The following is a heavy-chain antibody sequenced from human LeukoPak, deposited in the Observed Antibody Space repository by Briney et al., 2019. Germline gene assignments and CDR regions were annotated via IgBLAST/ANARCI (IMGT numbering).Heavy chain of an antibody. D-gene: IGHD1-26*01. Sequence: PGGSLRLSCAASGFTVRSNFMSWVRQAPGEGLEWVSVIYSGGTTYYADSVKGRFTISRDNSKNTLYLQMNSLRAEDTAVYYCARDGYGSNYMDVWGKGTTVTVSS. J-gene: IGHJ6*03. CDR3: ARDGYGSNYMDV. CDR2: IYSGGTT. CDR1: GFTVRSNF. V-gene: IGHV3-53*01.